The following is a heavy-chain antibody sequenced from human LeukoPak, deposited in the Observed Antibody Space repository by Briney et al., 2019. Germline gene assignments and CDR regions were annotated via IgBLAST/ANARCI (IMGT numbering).Heavy chain of an antibody. CDR2: INHSGGT. CDR3: AREGSLSGHLDY. CDR1: GGSFSGYY. Sequence: SETLSLTCAVYGGSFSGYYWSWICQPPGKGLEWIGEINHSGGTNYNPSLKSRVTISVDTSKNQFSLKLSSVTAADTAVYYCAREGSLSGHLDYWGQGTLVTVSS. J-gene: IGHJ4*02. D-gene: IGHD2-15*01. V-gene: IGHV4-34*01.